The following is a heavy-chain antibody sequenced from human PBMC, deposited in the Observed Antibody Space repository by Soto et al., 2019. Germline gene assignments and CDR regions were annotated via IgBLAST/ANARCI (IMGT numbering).Heavy chain of an antibody. Sequence: ASVKVSCKASGYTFTSYCISWVRQAPGQGLEWMGWISAYNGNTNYAQKLQGRVTMTTDTSTSTAYMELRSLRSDDTAVYYCARGELGYCSGGSCQSYYYYYYMDVWGKGTTVTVSS. CDR1: GYTFTSYC. J-gene: IGHJ6*03. D-gene: IGHD2-15*01. V-gene: IGHV1-18*01. CDR3: ARGELGYCSGGSCQSYYYYYYMDV. CDR2: ISAYNGNT.